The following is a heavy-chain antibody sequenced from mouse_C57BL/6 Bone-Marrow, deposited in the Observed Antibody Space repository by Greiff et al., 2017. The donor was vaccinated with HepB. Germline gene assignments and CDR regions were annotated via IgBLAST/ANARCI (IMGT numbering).Heavy chain of an antibody. CDR2: IYPGDGDT. CDR3: ARGYDYDWYFDV. Sequence: VKLMESGPELVKPGASVKISCKASGYAFSSSWMNWVKQRPGKGLEWIGRIYPGDGDTNYNGKFKGKATLTADKSSSTAYMQLSSLTSEDSAVYFCARGYDYDWYFDVWGTGTTVTVSS. D-gene: IGHD2-4*01. J-gene: IGHJ1*03. CDR1: GYAFSSSW. V-gene: IGHV1-82*01.